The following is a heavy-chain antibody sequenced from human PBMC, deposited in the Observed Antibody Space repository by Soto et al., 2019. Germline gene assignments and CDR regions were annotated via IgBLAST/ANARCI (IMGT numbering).Heavy chain of an antibody. CDR1: GGSVSVYF. CDR2: INHSGTT. D-gene: IGHD2-15*01. CDR3: ARRYCSDSYCSYFDY. Sequence: SETLCITCVFYGGSVSVYFWNWIRQPPGKGLEWIGEINHSGTTSYSPSLDSRVTTSVDTSKNQFSLRLSSVTAADTAIYYCARRYCSDSYCSYFDYWGRGTMVTVSS. J-gene: IGHJ4*02. V-gene: IGHV4-34*01.